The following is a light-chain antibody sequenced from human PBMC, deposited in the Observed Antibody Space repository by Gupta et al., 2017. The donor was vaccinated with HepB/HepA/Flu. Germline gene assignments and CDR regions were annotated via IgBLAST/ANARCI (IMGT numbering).Light chain of an antibody. J-gene: IGKJ1*01. V-gene: IGKV3-15*01. CDR2: DIS. CDR3: EQHYHGPPEVT. CDR1: ENVHKK. Sequence: EILMTQSPATLSLSLGERATLSCRASENVHKKLAWYQQKPGQAPRLLIYDISTRATGVPARFSGSGSETEFTLTISSLESDDCAVYYCEQHYHGPPEVTFGQGTKVEI.